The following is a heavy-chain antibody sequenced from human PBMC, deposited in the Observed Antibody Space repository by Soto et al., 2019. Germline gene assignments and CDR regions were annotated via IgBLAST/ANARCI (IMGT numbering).Heavy chain of an antibody. Sequence: PGGSLRLSCAASGFTFSNYWMTWVRQAPGKGLAWVANIKEAGSEKHYVDSVQGRFTISRDNAKNSLYLQMNSLRVEDTAVYFCSRDVGVGAKAWNYWGQRALVTVSS. CDR1: GFTFSNYW. V-gene: IGHV3-7*01. D-gene: IGHD1-26*01. CDR3: SRDVGVGAKAWNY. CDR2: IKEAGSEK. J-gene: IGHJ4*02.